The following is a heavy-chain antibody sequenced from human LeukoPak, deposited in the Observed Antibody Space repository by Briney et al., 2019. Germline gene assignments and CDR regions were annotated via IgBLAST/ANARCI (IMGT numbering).Heavy chain of an antibody. CDR2: ISSSGSTI. CDR3: ARDQYGDYSFDP. J-gene: IGHJ5*02. V-gene: IGHV3-48*03. D-gene: IGHD4-17*01. Sequence: GGSLRLSCAASGFTFSSYEMNWVRQAPGKGLEWVSYISSSGSTIYYADSVKGRFTISRDNAKNSLYLQMNSLRAEDTAVYYCARDQYGDYSFDPWGQETLVTVSS. CDR1: GFTFSSYE.